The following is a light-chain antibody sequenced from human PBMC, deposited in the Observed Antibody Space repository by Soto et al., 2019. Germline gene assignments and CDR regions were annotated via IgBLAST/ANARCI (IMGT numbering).Light chain of an antibody. Sequence: TLSGSPGKRATFSCRASQSVSSNLAWYQQKPGQAPRLLIYGASTRATGIPDRFSGSGSGTDFTLTISRLEPEDFAVYICQQYGTSPRTFGQGTRLEIK. CDR3: QQYGTSPRT. J-gene: IGKJ5*01. CDR1: QSVSSN. CDR2: GAS. V-gene: IGKV3-20*01.